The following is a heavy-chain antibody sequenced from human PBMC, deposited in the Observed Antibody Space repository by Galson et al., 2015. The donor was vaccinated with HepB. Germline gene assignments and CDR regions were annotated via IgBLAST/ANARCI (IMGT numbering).Heavy chain of an antibody. J-gene: IGHJ4*02. CDR2: ISSSSSYI. D-gene: IGHD3-22*01. CDR3: ARDYNDSRDFDY. CDR1: GFTFSSYS. V-gene: IGHV3-21*01. Sequence: SLRLSCAASGFTFSSYSMNWVRQAPGKGLEWVSSISSSSSYIYYADSVKGRFTISRDNAKNSLYLQMNSLRAEDTAVYYCARDYNDSRDFDYWGQGTLVTVSS.